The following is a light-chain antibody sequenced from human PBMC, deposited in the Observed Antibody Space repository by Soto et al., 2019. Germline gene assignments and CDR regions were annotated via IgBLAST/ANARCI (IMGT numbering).Light chain of an antibody. CDR3: QHYNNWPRT. Sequence: EIVMTQSPATLSVSPGERATLSCRASQSVSSNLAWYQQKPGQAPRLLSYGASTRATGIPDRFSGSGSGTEFTLTISSLQSEDFAVYYCQHYNNWPRTFGQGTKVEIK. CDR2: GAS. J-gene: IGKJ1*01. V-gene: IGKV3-15*01. CDR1: QSVSSN.